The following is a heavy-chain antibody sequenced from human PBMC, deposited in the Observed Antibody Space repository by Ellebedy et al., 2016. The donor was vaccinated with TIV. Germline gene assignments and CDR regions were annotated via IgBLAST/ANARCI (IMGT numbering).Heavy chain of an antibody. V-gene: IGHV4-61*01. CDR2: IYYSGST. D-gene: IGHD5-24*01. J-gene: IGHJ6*02. Sequence: MPSETLSLTCTVSGGSVSSGSYYWSWIRQPPGKGLEWIGYIYYSGSTNYNPSLKSRVTLSVDTSKNQFSLKLSSVTAADTAVYYCARGEMATITRGYYYYGMDVWGQGTTVTVSS. CDR3: ARGEMATITRGYYYYGMDV. CDR1: GGSVSSGSYY.